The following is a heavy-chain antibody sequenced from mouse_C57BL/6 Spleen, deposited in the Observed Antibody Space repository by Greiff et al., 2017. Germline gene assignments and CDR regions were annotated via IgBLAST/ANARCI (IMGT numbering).Heavy chain of an antibody. D-gene: IGHD1-1*01. Sequence: QVQLQQPGAELVKPGASVKLSCKASGYTFTSYWMHWVKQRPGQGLEWIGMIHPNSGSTNYNEKFKSKATLTVDKSSSTAYMQLSSLTSEDSAVYYCAKSPVCYGSSYGYAMDYWGQGTSVTVSS. CDR1: GYTFTSYW. CDR3: AKSPVCYGSSYGYAMDY. CDR2: IHPNSGST. V-gene: IGHV1-64*01. J-gene: IGHJ4*01.